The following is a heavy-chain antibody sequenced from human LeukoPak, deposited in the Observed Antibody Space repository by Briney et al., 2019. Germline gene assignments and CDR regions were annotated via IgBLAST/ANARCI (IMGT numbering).Heavy chain of an antibody. J-gene: IGHJ6*03. V-gene: IGHV3-23*01. CDR2: ISGGGGST. CDR3: AKGSDYDPPYYYYMDV. CDR1: GFTFSNYS. D-gene: IGHD5-12*01. Sequence: GGSLRLSCAASGFTFSNYSMNWVRQAPGKGLEWVSGISGGGGSTYYADSVKGRFTISRDNSKNTLYLQMNSLRAEDTAVYYCAKGSDYDPPYYYYMDVWGKGTTVTISS.